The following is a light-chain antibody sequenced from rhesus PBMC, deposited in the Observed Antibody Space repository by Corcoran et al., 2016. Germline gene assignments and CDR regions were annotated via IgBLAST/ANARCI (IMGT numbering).Light chain of an antibody. CDR1: QDISTY. J-gene: IGKJ3*01. CDR3: QQHKLYPLA. Sequence: DIQMTQSPSSLSSSVGDRVTITCRASQDISTYLAWYQQKPGKVPKVLSHGSSILESGVPSRFSGSGAGTVFTLTTSSLQPADFATFFCQQHKLYPLAFGPWTKLDIK. V-gene: IGKV1-25*02. CDR2: GSS.